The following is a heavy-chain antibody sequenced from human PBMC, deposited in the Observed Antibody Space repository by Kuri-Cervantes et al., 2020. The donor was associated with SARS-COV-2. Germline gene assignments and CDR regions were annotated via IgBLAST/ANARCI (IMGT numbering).Heavy chain of an antibody. J-gene: IGHJ6*02. Sequence: GSLRLSCTVSGGSISSYYWSWIRQPPRKGLEWIGYIYYSGSTNYNPSLKSRVTISVDTSKNQFSLKLSSVTAADTAVYYCARGWDYGSGSYYPRGDYGMDVWGQGTTVTVSS. CDR1: GGSISSYY. CDR3: ARGWDYGSGSYYPRGDYGMDV. CDR2: IYYSGST. V-gene: IGHV4-59*01. D-gene: IGHD3-10*01.